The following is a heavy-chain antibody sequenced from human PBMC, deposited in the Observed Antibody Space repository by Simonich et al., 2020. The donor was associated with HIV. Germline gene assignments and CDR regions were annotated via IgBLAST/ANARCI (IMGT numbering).Heavy chain of an antibody. CDR3: ASTAYDYVWGSYRYTPTYFDY. Sequence: QVQLQKSGPGLVKPSETLSLTCTVSGGSISSYYWSWVRQPAGEGLECIGRIYTSVNTYYNTSLKSRITISVDKSKNQYSWWLSSVTAADTAVYYCASTAYDYVWGSYRYTPTYFDYWGQGTLVTVSS. CDR2: IYTSVNT. V-gene: IGHV4-4*07. CDR1: GGSISSYY. D-gene: IGHD3-16*02. J-gene: IGHJ4*02.